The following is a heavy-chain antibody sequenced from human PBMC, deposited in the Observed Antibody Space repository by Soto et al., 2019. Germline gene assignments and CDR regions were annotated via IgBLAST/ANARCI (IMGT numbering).Heavy chain of an antibody. CDR1: GGSFTGYS. CDR3: ARIGGLMVRGVENWFAP. CDR2: INHSGST. V-gene: IGHV4-34*01. D-gene: IGHD3-10*01. Sequence: SETLSLTCAVFGGSFTGYSWTWIRQPPGKGLEWIGQINHSGSTIYSTSLKSRLTISVGTSKNQFSLRLTSVTAADTAVYYCARIGGLMVRGVENWFAPWGQGILVTVSS. J-gene: IGHJ5*02.